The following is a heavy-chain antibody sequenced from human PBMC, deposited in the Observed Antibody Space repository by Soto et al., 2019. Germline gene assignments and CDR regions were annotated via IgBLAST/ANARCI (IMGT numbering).Heavy chain of an antibody. D-gene: IGHD2-21*02. CDR2: IWYDGSNK. V-gene: IGHV3-33*01. CDR3: AREYCGGDCYPDY. Sequence: QVQLVESGGGVVQPGRSLRLSCAASGFTFSSYGMHWVRQAPGKGLEWVAVIWYDGSNKYYADSVKGRFTISRDNSKNTLYLQMNSLRAEDTAVYYCAREYCGGDCYPDYWGQGTLVTVSS. J-gene: IGHJ4*02. CDR1: GFTFSSYG.